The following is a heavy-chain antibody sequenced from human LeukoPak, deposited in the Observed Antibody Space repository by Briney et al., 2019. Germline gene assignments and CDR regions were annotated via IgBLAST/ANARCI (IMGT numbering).Heavy chain of an antibody. V-gene: IGHV3-53*01. CDR1: GFTVSSNY. CDR3: ARVPATYYCYYMDL. Sequence: PGGSLRLSCAASGFTVSSNYMSWVRRAPGEGLEWVSVIYGGGSTYYADSVKGRFTISRDNSKNTVYLQMNSLRVEDTAEYFCARVPATYYCYYMDLWGKGTTVTVSS. J-gene: IGHJ6*03. CDR2: IYGGGST.